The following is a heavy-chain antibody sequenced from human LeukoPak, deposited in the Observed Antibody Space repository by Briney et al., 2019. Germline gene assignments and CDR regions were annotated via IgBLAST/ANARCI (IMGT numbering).Heavy chain of an antibody. CDR3: ARDRGRDGYIFDY. J-gene: IGHJ4*02. CDR2: INPNSGGT. D-gene: IGHD5-24*01. Sequence: ASVKVSCKASGYTSTGYYMHWVRQAPGQGLEWMGWINPNSGGTNYAQKFQGRVTMTRDTSISTAYMELSRLRSDDTAVYYCARDRGRDGYIFDYWGQGTLVTVSS. CDR1: GYTSTGYY. V-gene: IGHV1-2*02.